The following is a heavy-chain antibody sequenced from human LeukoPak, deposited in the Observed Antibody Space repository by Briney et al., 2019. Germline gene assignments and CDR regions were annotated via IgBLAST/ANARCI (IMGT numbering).Heavy chain of an antibody. Sequence: MGWISAYNGNTNYAQKLQGRVTMTTDTSTSTAYMELRSLRSDDTAVYYCARAYYDNSWFDPWGQGTLVTVSS. V-gene: IGHV1-18*01. D-gene: IGHD3-22*01. J-gene: IGHJ5*02. CDR2: ISAYNGNT. CDR3: ARAYYDNSWFDP.